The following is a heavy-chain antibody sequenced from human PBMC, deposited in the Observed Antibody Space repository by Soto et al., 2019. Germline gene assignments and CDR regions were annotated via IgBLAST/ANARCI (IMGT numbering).Heavy chain of an antibody. CDR1: GYAFTSYD. J-gene: IGHJ4*02. V-gene: IGHV1-8*01. D-gene: IGHD3-9*01. Sequence: ASVKVSCKASGYAFTSYDINWVRQATGQGLEWMGWMNPNSGNTGYAQKFQGRVTMTRNTSISTAYMELSSLRSEDTAVYYCARRPSVGHVYDIWPCYYIPPPTAYGGQETRVTVPS. CDR3: ARRPSVGHVYDIWPCYYIPPPTAY. CDR2: MNPNSGNT.